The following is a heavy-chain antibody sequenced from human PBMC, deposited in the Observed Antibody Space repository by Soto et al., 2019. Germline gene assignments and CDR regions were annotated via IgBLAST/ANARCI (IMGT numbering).Heavy chain of an antibody. V-gene: IGHV3-64*01. CDR3: ARGPGYYCDY. CDR1: GFTFSSYA. CDR2: ISSNGGST. Sequence: EVQLVESGGGLVQPGGSLRLSWAASGFTFSSYAMHWVRQAPGKGLEYVSAISSNGGSTYYANSVKGRFTISRDTSKNTLYLQMGSLRAEDMAVYYCARGPGYYCDYWGQGTLVTVSS. J-gene: IGHJ4*02.